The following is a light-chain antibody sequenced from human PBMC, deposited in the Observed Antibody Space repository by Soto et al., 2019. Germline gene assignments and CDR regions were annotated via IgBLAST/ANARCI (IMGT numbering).Light chain of an antibody. CDR3: GTWDSSLNVV. CDR2: DSF. Sequence: QSVLTQPPSVSAAPGQKVTISCSGSTSNIGSHNVFWYQQVPGGAPKLLIYDSFKRYSGIPDRYSGSKSDTSATLDITGLQTGDEADYYCGTWDSSLNVVFGGGTKVTVL. J-gene: IGLJ2*01. V-gene: IGLV1-51*01. CDR1: TSNIGSHN.